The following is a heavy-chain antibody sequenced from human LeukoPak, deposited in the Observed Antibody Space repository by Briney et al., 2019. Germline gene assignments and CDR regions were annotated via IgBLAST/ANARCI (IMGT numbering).Heavy chain of an antibody. D-gene: IGHD3-22*01. V-gene: IGHV4-39*07. CDR2: INHSGST. Sequence: PSEALSLTCTASGGSISSSSYYWGWIRQPPGKGLEWIGEINHSGSTNYNPSLKSRVTISVDTSKNQFSLKLSSVTAADTAVYYCARGGTEDYYDSSGYFIYWGQGTLVTVSS. CDR3: ARGGTEDYYDSSGYFIY. CDR1: GGSISSSSYY. J-gene: IGHJ4*02.